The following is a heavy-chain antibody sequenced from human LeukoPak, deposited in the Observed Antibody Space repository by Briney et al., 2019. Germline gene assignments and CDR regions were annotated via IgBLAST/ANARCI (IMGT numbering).Heavy chain of an antibody. D-gene: IGHD5-12*01. Sequence: PSETLSLTCTVSGGSISSGGYYWSWIRQHPGKGLEWIGYIYYSGSTYYNPSLKSRVTISVDTSKNQFSLKLSSVTAVDTAVYYCAGGVATILDYWGQGTLVTVSS. J-gene: IGHJ4*02. CDR3: AGGVATILDY. CDR1: GGSISSGGYY. CDR2: IYYSGST. V-gene: IGHV4-31*03.